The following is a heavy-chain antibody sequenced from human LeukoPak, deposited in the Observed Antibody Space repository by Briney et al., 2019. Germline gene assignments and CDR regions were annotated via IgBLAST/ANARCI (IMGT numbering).Heavy chain of an antibody. D-gene: IGHD6-13*01. Sequence: GGSLRLSCAASGFTFSSYAMHWVRQAPGKGLEWVAVISYDGSNKYYADSVKGRFTISRDNSKNTLYLQMNSLRAEDTAVYYCASFPYSSSWLDYWGQGTLVTVSS. CDR1: GFTFSSYA. J-gene: IGHJ4*02. CDR2: ISYDGSNK. V-gene: IGHV3-30-3*01. CDR3: ASFPYSSSWLDY.